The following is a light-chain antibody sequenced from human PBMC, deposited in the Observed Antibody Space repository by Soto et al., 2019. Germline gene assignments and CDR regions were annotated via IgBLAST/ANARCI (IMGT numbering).Light chain of an antibody. CDR1: QGISSN. J-gene: IGKJ4*01. V-gene: IGKV1-9*01. Sequence: IQLTQSPSSLSASVGDRVTITCRASQGISSNLAWYQQKPGKVPKLLISDASTLQSGVPSRLSGSGSGTDFTLTISSLQPEDFATYYCQQFKSYPLTFGGGTKVEIK. CDR2: DAS. CDR3: QQFKSYPLT.